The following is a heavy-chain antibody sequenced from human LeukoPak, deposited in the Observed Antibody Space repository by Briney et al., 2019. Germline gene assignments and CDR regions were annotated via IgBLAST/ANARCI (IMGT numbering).Heavy chain of an antibody. J-gene: IGHJ6*03. CDR3: ARDWQSYYYYYMDV. D-gene: IGHD6-19*01. CDR2: IYYSGST. V-gene: IGHV4-31*03. CDR1: GGSISNSDYY. Sequence: SQTLSLTCTVSGGSISNSDYYWSWIRQHPGKGLEWIGYIYYSGSTYYNPSLKSRVSISVDTSKNQFSLKLSSVTAADTAVYYCARDWQSYYYYYMDVWGKGTTVTVSS.